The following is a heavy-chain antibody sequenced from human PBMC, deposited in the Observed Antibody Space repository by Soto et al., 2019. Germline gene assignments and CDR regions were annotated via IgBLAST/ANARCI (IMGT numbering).Heavy chain of an antibody. Sequence: QVQLQESGPGLVKPSETLSLTCTVSGVSVSSGGYSWNWIRQPPGKGLEWIGFISNTGRTTYNPSLESRVTILLDTSRNQLSLKLSSVTAADTAVYYCARSYYDFWRGYMDVWGRGTTVTVSS. J-gene: IGHJ6*03. CDR3: ARSYYDFWRGYMDV. CDR2: ISNTGRT. D-gene: IGHD3-3*01. V-gene: IGHV4-61*08. CDR1: GVSVSSGGYS.